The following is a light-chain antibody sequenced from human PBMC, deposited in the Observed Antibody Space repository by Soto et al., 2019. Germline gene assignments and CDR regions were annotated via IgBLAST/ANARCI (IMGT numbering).Light chain of an antibody. CDR3: SSYTSSSPYV. Sequence: LTQPASVSGSPGQSITISCTGTSSDVGGYDYVSWYQQHPGKAPKLMIYEVSNRPSGVSNRFSGSKSGNTASLTISGLQAEDEADYYCSSYTSSSPYVFGTGTKVTVL. J-gene: IGLJ1*01. V-gene: IGLV2-14*01. CDR2: EVS. CDR1: SSDVGGYDY.